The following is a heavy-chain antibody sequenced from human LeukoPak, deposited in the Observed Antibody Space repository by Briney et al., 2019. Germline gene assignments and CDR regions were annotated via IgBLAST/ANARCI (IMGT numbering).Heavy chain of an antibody. CDR1: GGSISSSSYY. D-gene: IGHD3-16*02. Sequence: SETLSLTCTVSGGSISSSSYYWGWIRQPPGKGLEWTGSIYYSGSTYYDPSLKSRVTLSVDTSKNQFSLRLSSVTAADTAVYYCARRTFGGVIAYWGQGTLVTVSS. CDR2: IYYSGST. V-gene: IGHV4-39*07. J-gene: IGHJ4*02. CDR3: ARRTFGGVIAY.